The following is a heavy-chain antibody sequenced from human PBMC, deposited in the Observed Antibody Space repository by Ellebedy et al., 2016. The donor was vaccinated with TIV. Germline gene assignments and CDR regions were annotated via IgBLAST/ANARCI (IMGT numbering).Heavy chain of an antibody. V-gene: IGHV5-51*01. CDR2: IYPGDSDT. J-gene: IGHJ4*02. CDR1: GYSFTSYW. CDR3: ARYHGSAMDFDY. D-gene: IGHD3-10*01. Sequence: GGSLRLSCKGSGYSFTSYWIGWVRQMPGKGLEWMGIIYPGDSDTRYSPSFQGHVTISADKSISTAYLQWSSLKASDTAMYYCARYHGSAMDFDYWGQGTLVTVSS.